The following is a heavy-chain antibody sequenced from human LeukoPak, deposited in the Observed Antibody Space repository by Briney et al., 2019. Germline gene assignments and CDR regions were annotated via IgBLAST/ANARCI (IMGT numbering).Heavy chain of an antibody. Sequence: SETLSLTCTVSACSISSYYWGWIRQPPGKGLEWSGYIYYSVSTNYRPSLKGRVTISVDTSNNQFYLKLSSVTAADTAVYYCARLNSASATPNFDYWGQGTLVTVSS. V-gene: IGHV4-59*08. CDR1: ACSISSYY. CDR3: ARLNSASATPNFDY. J-gene: IGHJ4*02. D-gene: IGHD2-8*01. CDR2: IYYSVST.